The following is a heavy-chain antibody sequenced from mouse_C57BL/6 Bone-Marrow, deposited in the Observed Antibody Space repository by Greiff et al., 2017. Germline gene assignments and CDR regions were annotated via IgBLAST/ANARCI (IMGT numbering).Heavy chain of an antibody. V-gene: IGHV1-64*01. CDR3: ASDDYDPFDY. Sequence: QVQLQQPGAELVKPGASVKLSCKASGYTFTSYWMHWVKQRPGQGLEWIGMIHPNSGSTNYNEKFKSKATLTVDKSSSTAYMQLSSLTSEDAAVYYCASDDYDPFDYWGQGTTLTVSS. CDR1: GYTFTSYW. CDR2: IHPNSGST. D-gene: IGHD2-4*01. J-gene: IGHJ2*01.